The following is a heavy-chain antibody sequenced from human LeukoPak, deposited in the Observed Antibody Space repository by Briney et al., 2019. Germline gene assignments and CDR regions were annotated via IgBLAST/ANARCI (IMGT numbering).Heavy chain of an antibody. CDR2: IWYDGSNK. D-gene: IGHD2-2*01. Sequence: GRSLRLSCAASGFTFSSYGMHWVRQAPGKGLEWVAVIWYDGSNKYYVDSVKGRFTISRDNSKNTLYLQMNSLRAEDTAVYYCARDGYCSSTSCYGRFDYWGQGTLVTVSS. CDR1: GFTFSSYG. CDR3: ARDGYCSSTSCYGRFDY. V-gene: IGHV3-33*01. J-gene: IGHJ4*02.